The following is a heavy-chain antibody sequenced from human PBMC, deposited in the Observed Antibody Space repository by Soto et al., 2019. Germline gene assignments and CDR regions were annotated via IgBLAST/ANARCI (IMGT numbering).Heavy chain of an antibody. Sequence: GTLSLTCAVYGGSCSGDYWSWIRQPPGKGLEWIGEINHSGSTNYNPSLESRVTISVDTSKNQFSLKLSSVTAADTAVYYCARGRNSYDFWSGYYRRIKGYYMDVWG. CDR1: GGSCSGDY. J-gene: IGHJ6*03. CDR2: INHSGST. V-gene: IGHV4-34*01. D-gene: IGHD3-3*01. CDR3: ARGRNSYDFWSGYYRRIKGYYMDV.